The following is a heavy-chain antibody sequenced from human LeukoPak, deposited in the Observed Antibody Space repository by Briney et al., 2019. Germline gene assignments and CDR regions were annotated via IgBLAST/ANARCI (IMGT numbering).Heavy chain of an antibody. CDR1: GYTLTGFY. CDR3: ARGAWDYDGKDY. J-gene: IGHJ4*02. D-gene: IGHD1-7*01. CDR2: INPRIGDT. V-gene: IGHV1-2*06. Sequence: HVASVKVSCKASGYTLTGFYIHWVRQAPGQGLEWMGRINPRIGDTNSARTFQGRVTMTRDTSISTAYMDLNRLTSDDTAVYYCARGAWDYDGKDYWGQGTLVTVSS.